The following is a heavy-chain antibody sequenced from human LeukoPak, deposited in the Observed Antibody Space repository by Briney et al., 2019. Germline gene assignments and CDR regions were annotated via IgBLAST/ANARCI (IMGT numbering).Heavy chain of an antibody. CDR3: AKEWGVDYGLRY. D-gene: IGHD4-17*01. V-gene: IGHV3-23*01. CDR2: ISGSGGST. CDR1: GFTFGSYA. Sequence: GGSLRLSCAASGFTFGSYAMNWVRQAPGKGLEWVSAISGSGGSTYYADSVKGRFTISRDSSKNTLYLQMTSLRADDTAVYYCAKEWGVDYGLRYWGKGPLVTVSS. J-gene: IGHJ4*02.